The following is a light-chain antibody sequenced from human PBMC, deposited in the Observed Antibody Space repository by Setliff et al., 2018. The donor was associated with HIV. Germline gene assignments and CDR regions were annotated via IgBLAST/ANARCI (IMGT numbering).Light chain of an antibody. CDR3: SSYRSGNTLV. CDR1: SSDVGGFNY. Sequence: QSALAQPASVSGSPGQSITISCAGTSSDVGGFNYVSWYQQHPGKAPKLILYEVNRRPSGISNRFSGSKSGNTASLTISGLQAEDEADYYCSSYRSGNTLVFGTGTKVTVL. V-gene: IGLV2-14*01. CDR2: EVN. J-gene: IGLJ1*01.